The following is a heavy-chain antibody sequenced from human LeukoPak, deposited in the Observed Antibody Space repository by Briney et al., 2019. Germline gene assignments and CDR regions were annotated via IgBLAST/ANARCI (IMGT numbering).Heavy chain of an antibody. D-gene: IGHD3-22*01. CDR1: EYTFTDYY. Sequence: ASVKVSCKPSEYTFTDYYIHWARQAPGQGLEWMGWINPNNGGTNYAQKFQGRVTMTRDTSTSTVYMELSSLRSEDTAVYYCARSYYYDRIGGYWGQGTLVTVSS. V-gene: IGHV1-2*02. J-gene: IGHJ4*02. CDR2: INPNNGGT. CDR3: ARSYYYDRIGGY.